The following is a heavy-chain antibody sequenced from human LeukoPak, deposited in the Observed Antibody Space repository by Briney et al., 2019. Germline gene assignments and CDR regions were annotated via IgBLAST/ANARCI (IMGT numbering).Heavy chain of an antibody. CDR2: IKQDGSEK. V-gene: IGHV3-7*01. CDR3: ARDRLVSNFLGYYYYGMDV. D-gene: IGHD4-11*01. CDR1: GFTFSSYW. Sequence: PGGSLRLSCAAPGFTFSSYWISWVGQAPGKGLDWVANIKQDGSEKYYVDSVKGRFTISRDNAKNSLYLQMNSLRAEDTAVYYCARDRLVSNFLGYYYYGMDVWGQGTTVTVSS. J-gene: IGHJ6*02.